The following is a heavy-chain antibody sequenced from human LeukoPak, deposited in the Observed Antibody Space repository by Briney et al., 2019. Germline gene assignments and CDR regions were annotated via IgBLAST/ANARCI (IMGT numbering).Heavy chain of an antibody. J-gene: IGHJ4*02. CDR3: ATSYDMGWLIGY. V-gene: IGHV3-7*03. D-gene: IGHD3/OR15-3a*01. CDR1: GFTFGDTW. CDR2: IKQDGSEK. Sequence: GGSLRLSCAASGFTFGDTWMDWVRQVPGQGLEWVANIKQDGSEKFYVASVKGRFTISRDNGKSSLYLQMNSLRAEDTALYYCATSYDMGWLIGYWGQGTLVTVSS.